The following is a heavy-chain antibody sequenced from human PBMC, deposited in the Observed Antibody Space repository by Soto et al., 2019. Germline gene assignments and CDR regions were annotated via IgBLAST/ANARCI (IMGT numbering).Heavy chain of an antibody. V-gene: IGHV3-33*01. CDR2: TWNDGSHK. Sequence: QVQLVESGGGVVQPGRSLRLSCVASGFTFSTYGMHWVRQAPGKGLEWVAMTWNDGSHKYYADPVKDRFTISRDNFKNTLYLPINSLRDEDSAVYYCTTELNAMQAFDIWGQGTMVTVSS. D-gene: IGHD1-1*01. CDR3: TTELNAMQAFDI. CDR1: GFTFSTYG. J-gene: IGHJ3*02.